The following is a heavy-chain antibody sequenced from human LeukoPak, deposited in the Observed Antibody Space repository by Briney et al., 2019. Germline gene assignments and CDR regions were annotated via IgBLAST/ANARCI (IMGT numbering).Heavy chain of an antibody. J-gene: IGHJ3*02. Sequence: GGSLRLSCVVSGFTLSSYAMSWVRQAPGKGLEWVAATSSSDSGKYHADSVKGRFTISRDSSKNTLYLQMSSLRPEDTSVYHCARAGGLYNWNFGDAIDIWGQGTRVTVSS. CDR1: GFTLSSYA. CDR3: ARAGGLYNWNFGDAIDI. V-gene: IGHV3-23*01. CDR2: TSSSDSGK. D-gene: IGHD1-20*01.